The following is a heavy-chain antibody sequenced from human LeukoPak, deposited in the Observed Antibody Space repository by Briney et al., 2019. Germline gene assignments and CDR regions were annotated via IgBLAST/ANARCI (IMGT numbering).Heavy chain of an antibody. Sequence: SDTLSLTCTVSGDAIRTYYWSGIRQPPGKGLEWIGYIYFTGSTNYNPSLKSRVTISVDASKNQFSLKWSSVTAADTAVYYCARQSYYDNLTGRYGMDVWGQGTTVTVSS. CDR2: IYFTGST. V-gene: IGHV4-59*07. CDR1: GDAIRTYY. CDR3: ARQSYYDNLTGRYGMDV. D-gene: IGHD3-9*01. J-gene: IGHJ6*02.